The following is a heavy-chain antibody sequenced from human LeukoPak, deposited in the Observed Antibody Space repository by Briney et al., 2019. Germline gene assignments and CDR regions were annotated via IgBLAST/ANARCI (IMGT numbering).Heavy chain of an antibody. CDR3: ARDRKDYVWGSYTLDY. J-gene: IGHJ4*02. CDR2: IYHSGST. Sequence: PSGTLSLTCAVSGGSISSSNWWSWVRQPPGKGLEWIGEIYHSGSTNYNPSLKSRVTISVDKSKNQFSLKLSSVTAADTAVYYCARDRKDYVWGSYTLDYWGQGTLVTVSS. V-gene: IGHV4-4*02. D-gene: IGHD3-16*01. CDR1: GGSISSSNW.